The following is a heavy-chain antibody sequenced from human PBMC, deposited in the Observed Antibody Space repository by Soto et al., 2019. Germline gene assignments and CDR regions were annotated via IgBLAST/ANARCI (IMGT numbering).Heavy chain of an antibody. D-gene: IGHD1-1*01. CDR1: GGSISSSSYY. V-gene: IGHV4-39*01. J-gene: IGHJ5*02. CDR2: IYYSGST. CDR3: ARPGAHDPFFDP. Sequence: QLQLQESGPGLVKPSETLSLTCTVSGGSISSSSYYWGWIRQPPGKGLEWIGSIYYSGSTYYNPSLKSRVTISVDTSKNQFSLKLSSVTAADTAVYYCARPGAHDPFFDPWGQGTLVTVSS.